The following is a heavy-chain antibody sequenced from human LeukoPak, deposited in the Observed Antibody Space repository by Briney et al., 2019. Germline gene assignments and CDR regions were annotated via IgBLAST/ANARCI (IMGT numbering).Heavy chain of an antibody. Sequence: SETLSLTCAVYGGSFSGYYWSWIRQPPGKGLEWIGEINHSGSTNYNPSLKGRVTISVDTSKNQFSLKLSSVTAADTAVYYCARPGGEVDYWGQGTLVTVSS. CDR2: INHSGST. V-gene: IGHV4-34*01. J-gene: IGHJ4*02. CDR3: ARPGGEVDY. CDR1: GGSFSGYY. D-gene: IGHD4-23*01.